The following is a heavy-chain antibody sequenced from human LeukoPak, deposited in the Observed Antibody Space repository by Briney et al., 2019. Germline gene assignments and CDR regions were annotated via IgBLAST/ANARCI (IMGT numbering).Heavy chain of an antibody. Sequence: ASVKVSCKASGYTFIGYYMHWVRQAPGQGLEWMGWINPNSGGTNYAQKFQGRVTMTRDTSISTAYMELSRLRSDDTAVYYCARSPSYDSSGYYYAWHFDYWGQGTLVTVSS. D-gene: IGHD3-22*01. J-gene: IGHJ4*02. CDR1: GYTFIGYY. CDR2: INPNSGGT. V-gene: IGHV1-2*02. CDR3: ARSPSYDSSGYYYAWHFDY.